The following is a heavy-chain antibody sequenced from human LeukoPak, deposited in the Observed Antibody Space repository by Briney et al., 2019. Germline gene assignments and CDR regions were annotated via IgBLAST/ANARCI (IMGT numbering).Heavy chain of an antibody. Sequence: ASVKVSCKASGYTFTRYYMHWVRQAPGQGLEGMGWINPNSGGTNYAQKFQGRVTMTRDTSISTAYMELRSLRSDDTAVYYCARDPHFDWYPDAFDIWGQGTMVTVSS. CDR2: INPNSGGT. J-gene: IGHJ3*02. D-gene: IGHD3-9*01. CDR1: GYTFTRYY. CDR3: ARDPHFDWYPDAFDI. V-gene: IGHV1-2*02.